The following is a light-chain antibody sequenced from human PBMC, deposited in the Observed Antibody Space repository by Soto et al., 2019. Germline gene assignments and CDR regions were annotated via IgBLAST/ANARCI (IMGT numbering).Light chain of an antibody. CDR2: ANT. CDR1: SSNIGAGYD. V-gene: IGLV1-40*01. Sequence: QSVLTQPPSVSGAPGQRVTISCTGSSSNIGAGYDVHWYQQLPGTAPKLLIYANTNRPSGVPDRFSASKSGTSASLAITGLQADDEADYFCQSYDSSLSVYVFGAGTKLTVL. CDR3: QSYDSSLSVYV. J-gene: IGLJ1*01.